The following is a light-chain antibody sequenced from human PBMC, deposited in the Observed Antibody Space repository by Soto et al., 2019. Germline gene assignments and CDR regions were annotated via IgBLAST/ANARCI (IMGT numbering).Light chain of an antibody. CDR1: RNLLKANGYTY. J-gene: IGKJ1*01. Sequence: DIVMTQSPLSLTVTPGEPASISCRSSRNLLKANGYTYFHWFLQKPGQSPQLLIYLGYNRAPGVPDRFSGTGSGTDFTLKISRVEAEDVGVYYCMQTLESRTFGQGTKVDNK. CDR2: LGY. CDR3: MQTLESRT. V-gene: IGKV2-28*01.